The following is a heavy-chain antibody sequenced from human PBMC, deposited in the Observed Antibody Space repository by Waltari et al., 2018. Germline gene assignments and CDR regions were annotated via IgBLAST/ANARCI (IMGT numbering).Heavy chain of an antibody. CDR3: AKSGRITMVRGVMDYYYYGMDV. D-gene: IGHD3-10*01. CDR1: GFTFSSYA. J-gene: IGHJ6*02. CDR2: ISGSGGST. Sequence: EVQLFESGGGLVQPGGSLRLSCAASGFTFSSYAMSWVRQAPGKGLEWVSAISGSGGSTYYADSVKGRFTISRDNSKNTLYLQMNSLRAEDTAVYYCAKSGRITMVRGVMDYYYYGMDVWGQGTTVTVSS. V-gene: IGHV3-23*01.